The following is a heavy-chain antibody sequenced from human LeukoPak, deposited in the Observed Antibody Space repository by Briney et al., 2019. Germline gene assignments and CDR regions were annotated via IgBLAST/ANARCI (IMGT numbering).Heavy chain of an antibody. CDR2: INHSGST. D-gene: IGHD3-3*01. V-gene: IGHV4-34*01. J-gene: IGHJ5*02. CDR1: GGSFSGYY. CDR3: ARVQIHYDFWSGYYKYWFDP. Sequence: SETLSLTCAAYGGSFSGYYWSWIRQPPGKGLEWIGEINHSGSTNYNPSLKSRVTISVDTSKNQFSLKLSSVTAADTAVYYCARVQIHYDFWSGYYKYWFDPWGQGTLVTVSS.